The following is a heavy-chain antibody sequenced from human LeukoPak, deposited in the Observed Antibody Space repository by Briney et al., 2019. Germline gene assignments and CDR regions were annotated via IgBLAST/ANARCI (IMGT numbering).Heavy chain of an antibody. CDR3: AKDAVAPGSGGDYFDY. Sequence: GGSLSLSCAASGFTFSSNAISWVRQAPGKGLKWVSVMTANGGRTYYADSVKGRFTISRDNSKNTLSLQMNSLRADDTAVYYCAKDAVAPGSGGDYFDYWGQGTLVTVSS. CDR1: GFTFSSNA. J-gene: IGHJ4*02. V-gene: IGHV3-23*01. CDR2: MTANGGRT. D-gene: IGHD3-10*01.